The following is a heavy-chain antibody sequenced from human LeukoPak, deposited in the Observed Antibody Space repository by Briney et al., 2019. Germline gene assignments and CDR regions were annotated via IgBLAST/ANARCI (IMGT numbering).Heavy chain of an antibody. CDR2: INPNSGGT. J-gene: IGHJ4*02. Sequence: ALVKVSCKASGYTFTDYYIHWVRQAPGQGLEWMGWINPNSGGTNYAQKFQVRVTVTSDTSISTAYMELSSLRSDDTAVYYCARGGIASRPFDYWGQGTLVTVSS. CDR3: ARGGIASRPFDY. V-gene: IGHV1-2*02. CDR1: GYTFTDYY. D-gene: IGHD6-6*01.